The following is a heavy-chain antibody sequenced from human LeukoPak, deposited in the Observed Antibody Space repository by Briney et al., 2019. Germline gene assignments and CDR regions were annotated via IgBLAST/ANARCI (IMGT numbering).Heavy chain of an antibody. CDR2: VSYTGST. V-gene: IGHV4-59*08. Sequence: SETLSLTCTVSGGSISSYYWSWIRQPPGKGLEWIGYVSYTGSTNYNPSLKSRLTISVDTSKNQFSLKLSSVTAADTAVYYCARRGSGYYAYFDYWGQGTLVTVSS. CDR1: GGSISSYY. J-gene: IGHJ4*02. D-gene: IGHD3-22*01. CDR3: ARRGSGYYAYFDY.